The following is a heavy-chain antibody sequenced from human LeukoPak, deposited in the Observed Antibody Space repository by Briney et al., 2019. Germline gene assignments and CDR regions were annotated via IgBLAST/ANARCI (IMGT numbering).Heavy chain of an antibody. Sequence: SVKVSCKASGGTFSSYAISWVRQAPGQGLEWMGGIIPIFGTANYAQKFQGRVTITADESTSTAYMELSSLRSEDTAVYYCARDILEVYGMDVWGQGTTVTVSS. CDR3: ARDILEVYGMDV. V-gene: IGHV1-69*13. J-gene: IGHJ6*02. CDR2: IIPIFGTA. CDR1: GGTFSSYA. D-gene: IGHD3-3*01.